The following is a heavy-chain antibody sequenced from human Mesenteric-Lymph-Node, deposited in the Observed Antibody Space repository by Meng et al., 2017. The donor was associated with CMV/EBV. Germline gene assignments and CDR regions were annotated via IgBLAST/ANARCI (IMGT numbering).Heavy chain of an antibody. Sequence: GSLRLSCTLSGGSISSYYWNWIRQPPGKGLEWIGYIYYGGSTKYNPSLKSRVTISVDTSKNQFSLKLSSVTAADTAVYYCARYSTTWSSFDYWGQGTLVTVSS. CDR1: GGSISSYY. J-gene: IGHJ4*02. V-gene: IGHV4-59*01. CDR3: ARYSTTWSSFDY. CDR2: IYYGGST. D-gene: IGHD6-13*01.